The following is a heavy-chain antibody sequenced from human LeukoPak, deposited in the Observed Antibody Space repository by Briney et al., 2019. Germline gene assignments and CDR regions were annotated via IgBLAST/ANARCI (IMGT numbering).Heavy chain of an antibody. D-gene: IGHD6-19*01. J-gene: IGHJ4*02. CDR1: GFTFSSYW. Sequence: PGGSLRLSCAASGFTFSSYWMSWVRQAPGQGLEWVTNIKQDGSEKYYVDSVKGRFTISRDNAKNSLYLQMSSLRADDTAVYYCARDLRIAVASYWGQGTMVTVSS. CDR3: ARDLRIAVASY. V-gene: IGHV3-7*01. CDR2: IKQDGSEK.